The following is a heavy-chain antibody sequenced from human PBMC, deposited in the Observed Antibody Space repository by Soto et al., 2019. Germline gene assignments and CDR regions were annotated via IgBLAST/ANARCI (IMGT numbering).Heavy chain of an antibody. CDR1: GFTFSSYG. V-gene: IGHV3-30*18. D-gene: IGHD1-26*01. J-gene: IGHJ4*02. Sequence: QVQLVESGGGVVQPGRSLRLSCAASGFTFSSYGMHWVRQAPGKGLEWVAVISYDGSNKYYADSVKGRFTISRDNSKNTLYLQMNSLRAEDTAVYYCAKERGAHLDYWGQGTLVTVSS. CDR2: ISYDGSNK. CDR3: AKERGAHLDY.